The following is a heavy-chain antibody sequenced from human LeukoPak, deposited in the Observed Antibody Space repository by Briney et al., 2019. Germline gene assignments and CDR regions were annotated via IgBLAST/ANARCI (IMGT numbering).Heavy chain of an antibody. CDR3: ARTNVYYYDSSDYYPYFDY. CDR1: GYTFTSYG. V-gene: IGHV1-18*01. J-gene: IGHJ4*02. Sequence: ASEKVSCKASGYTFTSYGISWVRQAPGQGLEWMGWISAYNGNTNYAQKLQGRVTMTTDTSTSTAYMGLRSLRSDDTAVYYCARTNVYYYDSSDYYPYFDYWGQGTLVTVSS. CDR2: ISAYNGNT. D-gene: IGHD3-22*01.